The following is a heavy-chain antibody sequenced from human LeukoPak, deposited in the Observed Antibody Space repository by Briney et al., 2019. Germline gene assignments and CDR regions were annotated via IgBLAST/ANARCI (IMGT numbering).Heavy chain of an antibody. CDR1: GFTFSTYS. J-gene: IGHJ5*02. V-gene: IGHV3-7*01. CDR3: AREGFDP. Sequence: PGGSLRLSCAASGFTFSTYSMSWVRQAPGKGLEWVANIKQDGSEKYYVDSVKGRFTVSRDISQNTVYLQMNSLRAEDTAVYYCAREGFDPWGQGTLVTVSS. CDR2: IKQDGSEK.